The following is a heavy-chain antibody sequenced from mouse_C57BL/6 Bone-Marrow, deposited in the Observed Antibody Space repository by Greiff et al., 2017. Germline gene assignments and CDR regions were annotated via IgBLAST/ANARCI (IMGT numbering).Heavy chain of an antibody. CDR3: AREGRQLRLSWFAY. V-gene: IGHV1-55*01. D-gene: IGHD3-2*02. J-gene: IGHJ3*01. CDR2: IYPGSGST. CDR1: GYTFTSYW. Sequence: QVHVKQPGAELVKPGASVKMSCKASGYTFTSYWITWVKQRPGQGLEWIGDIYPGSGSTNYNEKFKSKATLTVDTSSSTAYMQLSSLTSEDSAVXDCAREGRQLRLSWFAYWGQGTLVTVSA.